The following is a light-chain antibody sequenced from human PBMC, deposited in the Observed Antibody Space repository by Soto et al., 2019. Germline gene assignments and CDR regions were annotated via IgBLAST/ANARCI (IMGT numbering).Light chain of an antibody. CDR3: QHYNSFLYT. V-gene: IGKV1-5*03. CDR1: QIISSW. J-gene: IGKJ2*01. Sequence: DIQMTQSPSTLSASVGDRVTITCRASQIISSWLAWYQQKPGEAPNLLIYKASTLESGVPSRFSGSGSGTEFTLTISSLQHDDFETYYCQHYNSFLYTFGQGTKVDIQ. CDR2: KAS.